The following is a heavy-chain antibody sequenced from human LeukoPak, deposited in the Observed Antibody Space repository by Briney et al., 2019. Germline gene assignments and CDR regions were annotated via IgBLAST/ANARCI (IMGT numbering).Heavy chain of an antibody. V-gene: IGHV1-69*05. Sequence: SVKVSCKASGGTFSSYAISWVRQAPGQGLEWMGRIIPIFGTANYAQKFQGRVTIITDESTSTAHMELSSLRSEDTAVYYCARTVCGGDRYGPNRLYYFDYWGQGTLVTVSS. D-gene: IGHD2-21*02. J-gene: IGHJ4*02. CDR1: GGTFSSYA. CDR3: ARTVCGGDRYGPNRLYYFDY. CDR2: IIPIFGTA.